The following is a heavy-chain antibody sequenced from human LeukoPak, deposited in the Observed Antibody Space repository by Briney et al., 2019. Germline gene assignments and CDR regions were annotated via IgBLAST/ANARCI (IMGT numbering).Heavy chain of an antibody. V-gene: IGHV3-64*01. CDR1: GFTFSSYA. Sequence: GGSLRLSCAASGFTFSSYAMHWVRQAPGKGLEYVSAISSNGGSTYYANSVKGRFTISRDNSKNTLYLQMGSLRAEDMAVYYCARADYSNYGRQPEYYFDYWGQGTLVTVSS. D-gene: IGHD4-11*01. CDR3: ARADYSNYGRQPEYYFDY. CDR2: ISSNGGST. J-gene: IGHJ4*02.